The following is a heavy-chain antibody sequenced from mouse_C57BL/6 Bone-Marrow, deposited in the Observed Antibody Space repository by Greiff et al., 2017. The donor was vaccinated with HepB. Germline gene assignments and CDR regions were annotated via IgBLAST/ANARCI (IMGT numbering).Heavy chain of an antibody. CDR1: GFTFSDYG. CDR2: ISNLAYSI. V-gene: IGHV5-15*01. CDR3: ARHPAGYFDD. J-gene: IGHJ1*03. Sequence: EVKLMESGGGLVQPGGSLKLSCAASGFTFSDYGMAWVRQAPRKGPEWVAFISNLAYSIYYADTVTGRFTISRENAKNTLYLERSSLRSEDTAMYYCARHPAGYFDDWGTGTTVTVSS.